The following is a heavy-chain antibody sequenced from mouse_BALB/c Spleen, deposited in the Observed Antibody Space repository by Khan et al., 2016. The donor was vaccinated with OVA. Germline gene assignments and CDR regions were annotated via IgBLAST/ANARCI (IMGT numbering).Heavy chain of an antibody. Sequence: QVQLQQSGTELVRPGASVKLSCKASGYTFPNSWINWVKQRPGQGLEWIGNIYPSDSYTNYHQKFNDKATLTVAKSSSTAYMQHSSPPSAGSAGYYCTREGVEWSAFAYWGPGTLVTVSA. D-gene: IGHD1-3*01. CDR2: IYPSDSYT. CDR1: GYTFPNSW. J-gene: IGHJ3*01. CDR3: TREGVEWSAFAY. V-gene: IGHV1-69*02.